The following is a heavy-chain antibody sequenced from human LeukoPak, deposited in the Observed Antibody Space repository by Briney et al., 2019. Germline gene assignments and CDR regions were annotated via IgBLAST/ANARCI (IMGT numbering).Heavy chain of an antibody. Sequence: KPSETLSLTCSVSGGSISGYYWSWMRQPPGKGLEWIGYIYYSGGTNYNPSLKSRVTISLDTSKNHFSLNLNSVTAADTAVYYCARGVMRSGEPKFDPWGQGTLVTVSS. CDR3: ARGVMRSGEPKFDP. V-gene: IGHV4-59*01. CDR1: GGSISGYY. J-gene: IGHJ5*02. CDR2: IYYSGGT. D-gene: IGHD3-10*01.